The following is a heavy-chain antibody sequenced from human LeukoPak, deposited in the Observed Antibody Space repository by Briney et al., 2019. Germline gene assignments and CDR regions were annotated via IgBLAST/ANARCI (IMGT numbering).Heavy chain of an antibody. CDR3: ARHEPLNSYYYYGMDV. J-gene: IGHJ6*02. CDR2: IYPGDSDT. Sequence: GESLKISCKGSGYSFTSYWIGWVRQMPGKGLEWMGIIYPGDSDTRYSPSFQGQVTISTDKSISTAYLQWSSLKASDTAIYYCARHEPLNSYYYYGMDVWGQGTTVTVSS. CDR1: GYSFTSYW. V-gene: IGHV5-51*01. D-gene: IGHD1-14*01.